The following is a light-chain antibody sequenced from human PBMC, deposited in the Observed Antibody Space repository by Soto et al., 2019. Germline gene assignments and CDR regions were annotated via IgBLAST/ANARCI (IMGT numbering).Light chain of an antibody. CDR1: QTFHSN. CDR2: GVF. CDR3: QQYKQWPIT. V-gene: IGKV3D-15*01. Sequence: EVVLTQSPATLSVSPGERATLSFRASQTFHSNYLAWYLQKPGQAPRLLIYGVFTRAAGIPDRFSASGSGTEFTRTISSLQPEDFALYYCQQYKQWPITFGQGTRLEIK. J-gene: IGKJ5*01.